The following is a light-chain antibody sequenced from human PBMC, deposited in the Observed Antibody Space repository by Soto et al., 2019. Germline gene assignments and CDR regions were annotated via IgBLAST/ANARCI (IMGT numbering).Light chain of an antibody. V-gene: IGKV1-39*01. CDR3: QQSYISPKT. CDR1: QSIRSC. CDR2: AAS. Sequence: DVQMTQSPSSLSTSVGDRVTITCRASQSIRSCVNWYQQKPGKAPNLLIYAASSLQTGVPSGFSGSGSGTDFNLTISSLQPEDFATYYCQQSYISPKTFGQGTKVEI. J-gene: IGKJ1*01.